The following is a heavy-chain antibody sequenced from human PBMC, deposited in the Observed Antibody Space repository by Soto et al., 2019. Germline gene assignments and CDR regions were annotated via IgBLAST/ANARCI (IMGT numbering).Heavy chain of an antibody. CDR1: GGTLRSYA. Sequence: SVKVSRKASGGTLRSYAISWGRQAPRQRVEWMGGIIPIFGTANYAQKFQGRVTITADESTSTAYMELSSLRSEDTAVYYCARDSITMVRGALLNWFDPWGQGTLVTVSS. V-gene: IGHV1-69*13. CDR2: IIPIFGTA. J-gene: IGHJ5*02. CDR3: ARDSITMVRGALLNWFDP. D-gene: IGHD3-10*01.